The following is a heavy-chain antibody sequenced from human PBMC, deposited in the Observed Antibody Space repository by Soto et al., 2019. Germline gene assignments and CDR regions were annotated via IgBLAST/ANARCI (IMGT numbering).Heavy chain of an antibody. V-gene: IGHV3-30*18. D-gene: IGHD6-19*01. J-gene: IGHJ4*02. CDR3: AKGGRQWLVTSDFNY. Sequence: GGSLRLSCAASGFTFSDYAMHWVRQAPGKGLEWVTVVSHDGRNTHYADSVKGRFTISRDSSKNTVSLEMTSLRAEDTSVYYCAKGGRQWLVTSDFNYWGQGALVTVSS. CDR1: GFTFSDYA. CDR2: VSHDGRNT.